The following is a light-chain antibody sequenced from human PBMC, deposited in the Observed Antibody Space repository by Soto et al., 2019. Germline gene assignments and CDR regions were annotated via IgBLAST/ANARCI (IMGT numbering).Light chain of an antibody. J-gene: IGKJ1*01. Sequence: IVFTQSPGTLSLSAGERATLSCRASQSVSNNYLAWYRQKPGQAPRLLIYGASNRATGIPDRFSGSGSGTDFTLTISRLEPEDFAVYYCQQYGSSGTFGQGTKVDIK. CDR2: GAS. V-gene: IGKV3-20*01. CDR1: QSVSNNY. CDR3: QQYGSSGT.